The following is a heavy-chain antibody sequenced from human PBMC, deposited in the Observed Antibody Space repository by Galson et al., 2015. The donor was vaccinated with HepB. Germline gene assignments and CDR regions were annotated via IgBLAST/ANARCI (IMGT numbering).Heavy chain of an antibody. CDR2: IDPSDSYT. CDR3: ARHGEDYYDSSGYYSEPLDY. Sequence: QSGAEVKKPGESLRISCKGSGYSFTSYWISWVRQMPGKGLEWMGRIDPSDSYTNYSPSFQGHVTISADKSISTAYLQWSSLKASDTAMYYCARHGEDYYDSSGYYSEPLDYWGQGTLVTVSS. D-gene: IGHD3-22*01. V-gene: IGHV5-10-1*01. CDR1: GYSFTSYW. J-gene: IGHJ4*02.